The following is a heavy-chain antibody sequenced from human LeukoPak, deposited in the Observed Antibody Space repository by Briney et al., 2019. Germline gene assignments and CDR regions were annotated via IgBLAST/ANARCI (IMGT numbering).Heavy chain of an antibody. CDR1: GFTFSAYA. D-gene: IGHD2-2*01. Sequence: GGSLRLSCEASGFTFSAYAMTCVRQAPGKGLEWVSSIGSDNKPHYSESVKGRFAISRDNSKSMLFLQLNSLRAEDTALYFCAKLGCSTTSCYANCWGQGTLVTVSS. CDR2: IGSDNKP. J-gene: IGHJ4*02. V-gene: IGHV3-23*05. CDR3: AKLGCSTTSCYANC.